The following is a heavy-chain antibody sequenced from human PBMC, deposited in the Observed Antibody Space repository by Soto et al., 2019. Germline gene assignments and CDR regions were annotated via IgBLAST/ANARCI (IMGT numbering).Heavy chain of an antibody. CDR1: GFTFSSYA. Sequence: EVQLLESGGGLVQPGGSLRLSCAASGFTFSSYAKSWVRQAPGKGLEWVSTISGDGGSTYHADSVKGRFTISRDDSKNTVYLQMNSLRAEDTAVYYCAKDLWFGELSPEDYWGQGTLVTVSS. D-gene: IGHD3-10*01. CDR3: AKDLWFGELSPEDY. V-gene: IGHV3-23*01. J-gene: IGHJ4*02. CDR2: ISGDGGST.